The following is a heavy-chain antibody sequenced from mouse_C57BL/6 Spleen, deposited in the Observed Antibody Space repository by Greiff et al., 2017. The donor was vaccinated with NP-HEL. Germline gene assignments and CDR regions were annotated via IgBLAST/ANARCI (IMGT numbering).Heavy chain of an antibody. CDR1: GYAFSSSW. Sequence: SGPELVKPGASVKISCKASGYAFSSSWMNWVKQRPGKGLEWIGRIYPGDGDTNYNGKFKGKATLTADKSSSTAYMQLSSLTSEDSAVYFCAPAYYSNYRFAYWGQGTLVTVSA. J-gene: IGHJ3*01. CDR3: APAYYSNYRFAY. CDR2: IYPGDGDT. D-gene: IGHD2-5*01. V-gene: IGHV1-82*01.